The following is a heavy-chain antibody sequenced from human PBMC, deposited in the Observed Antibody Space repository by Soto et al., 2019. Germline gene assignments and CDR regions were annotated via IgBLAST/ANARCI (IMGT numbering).Heavy chain of an antibody. CDR3: SRVSEMGAVTEGFYYYIDV. D-gene: IGHD4-17*01. Sequence: QVQLVQSGAEVKKPGSSVKVSCKASGGTFSNYTISWVRQAPGQGLEWMGRIIPILNIANYAQKFQGRVTITADKSTTTAYKELSSLRSEDTAVYYCSRVSEMGAVTEGFYYYIDVWGKGTTVTVSS. V-gene: IGHV1-69*02. CDR1: GGTFSNYT. CDR2: IIPILNIA. J-gene: IGHJ6*03.